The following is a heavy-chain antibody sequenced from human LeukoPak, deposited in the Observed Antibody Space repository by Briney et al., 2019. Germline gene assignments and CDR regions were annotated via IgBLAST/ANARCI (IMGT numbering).Heavy chain of an antibody. V-gene: IGHV3-23*01. CDR2: ISGSGGST. J-gene: IGHJ4*02. Sequence: GGSLRLSCAASGFTFSSYVMSWVRQAPGKGLEWVSAISGSGGSTYYADSVKGQFTISRDNSKNTLYLQMNSLRAEDTAVYYCAKGRYEGYCSSTSCYTDKEGFDYWGQGTLVTVSS. CDR3: AKGRYEGYCSSTSCYTDKEGFDY. D-gene: IGHD2-2*02. CDR1: GFTFSSYV.